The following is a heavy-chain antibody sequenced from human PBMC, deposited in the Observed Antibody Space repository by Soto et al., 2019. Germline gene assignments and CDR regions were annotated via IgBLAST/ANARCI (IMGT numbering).Heavy chain of an antibody. CDR3: ARDHGADYYYMDV. Sequence: GGSLRLSCAASGFTFSSYGMHWVRQAPGKGLEWVAVIWYDGSNKYYADSVKGRFTISRDNSKNTLYLQMNSLRAEDTAVYYCARDHGADYYYMDVWGKGTTVTVSS. CDR1: GFTFSSYG. CDR2: IWYDGSNK. J-gene: IGHJ6*03. V-gene: IGHV3-33*01.